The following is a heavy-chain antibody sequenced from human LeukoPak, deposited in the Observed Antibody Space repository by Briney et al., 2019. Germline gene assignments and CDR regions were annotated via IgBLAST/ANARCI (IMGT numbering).Heavy chain of an antibody. CDR3: ALVYYDILTGNYYYYYGMDV. V-gene: IGHV1-2*02. D-gene: IGHD3-9*01. Sequence: GASVKVSCKASGYTFTGYYIHWVRQAPGQGLEWMAWINPNNGATNYAQNFLGRVTMTRDTSISTAYMELSRLSSDDTAVYYCALVYYDILTGNYYYYYGMDVWGQGTTVTVSS. CDR2: INPNNGAT. CDR1: GYTFTGYY. J-gene: IGHJ6*02.